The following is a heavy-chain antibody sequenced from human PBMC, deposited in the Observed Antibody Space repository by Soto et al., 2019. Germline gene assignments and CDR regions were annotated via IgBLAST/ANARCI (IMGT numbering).Heavy chain of an antibody. V-gene: IGHV3-9*01. CDR3: AKDIKAAKGWGQLDY. Sequence: PGRSLRLSCVASGFTFDDYAMHWVRQAPGKGLEWVSGISWNSGSIGYADSVKGRFTISRDNAKNSLYLQMNSLRAEDTALYYCAKDIKAAKGWGQLDYWGQGTLVTVSS. CDR1: GFTFDDYA. D-gene: IGHD3-16*01. CDR2: ISWNSGSI. J-gene: IGHJ4*02.